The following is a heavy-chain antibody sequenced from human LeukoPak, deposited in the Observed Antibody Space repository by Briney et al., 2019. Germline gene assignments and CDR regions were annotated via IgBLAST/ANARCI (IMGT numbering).Heavy chain of an antibody. CDR2: ISSRSSTI. CDR1: GFTFSSYS. Sequence: GGSLRLSCAASGFTFSSYSMNWVRQAPGKGLEWVSYISSRSSTIKYADSVKGRFTIFRDNAKNSLYLQMNSLRAEDTAVYYCARDMESGVNYYYGMDVWGQGTTVTV. CDR3: ARDMESGVNYYYGMDV. V-gene: IGHV3-48*01. D-gene: IGHD3-3*01. J-gene: IGHJ6*02.